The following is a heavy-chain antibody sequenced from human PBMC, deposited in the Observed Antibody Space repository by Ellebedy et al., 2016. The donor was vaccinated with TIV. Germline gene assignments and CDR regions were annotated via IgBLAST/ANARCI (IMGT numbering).Heavy chain of an antibody. V-gene: IGHV3-48*01. D-gene: IGHD3-10*01. CDR1: GFTFTTYA. J-gene: IGHJ2*01. CDR3: ARDPYYGFGYFDL. CDR2: IRSSTNSI. Sequence: GESLKISXAASGFTFTTYAMSWVRQAPGKGLEWVAFIRSSTNSISYADSVKGRFTISRDDAENSLYLQMNSLRADDTAVYYCARDPYYGFGYFDLWGRGTLVTVSS.